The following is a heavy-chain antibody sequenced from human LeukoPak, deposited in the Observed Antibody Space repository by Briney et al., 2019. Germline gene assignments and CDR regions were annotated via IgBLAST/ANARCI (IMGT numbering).Heavy chain of an antibody. V-gene: IGHV3-7*03. CDR3: ARDWARGGYNP. J-gene: IGHJ4*02. CDR2: INSDGSEG. Sequence: GGSLRLSCAVSGFTFSGFWMSWSRQAPGKGLEWVASINSDGSEGYYADVVKGRFTISRDNAKNSLYLQINSLRAEDTAVYYCARDWARGGYNPWGQGTLVTVSS. CDR1: GFTFSGFW. D-gene: IGHD5-24*01.